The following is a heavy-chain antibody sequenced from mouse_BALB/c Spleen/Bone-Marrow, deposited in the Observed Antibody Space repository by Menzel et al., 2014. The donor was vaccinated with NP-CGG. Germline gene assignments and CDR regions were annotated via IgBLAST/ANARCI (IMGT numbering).Heavy chain of an antibody. Sequence: VQLQQSAAELARPGASVKMSCKAYGYTFTSYTMHWVKQRPGQGLEWIGYINPSSGYTEYDQKFKDKTTLTADKSSSTAYMQLSSLTSEDSAVYYCARECGNYRFAYWGQGTLVTVSA. CDR3: ARECGNYRFAY. D-gene: IGHD2-10*02. V-gene: IGHV1-4*02. CDR2: INPSSGYT. J-gene: IGHJ3*01. CDR1: GYTFTSYT.